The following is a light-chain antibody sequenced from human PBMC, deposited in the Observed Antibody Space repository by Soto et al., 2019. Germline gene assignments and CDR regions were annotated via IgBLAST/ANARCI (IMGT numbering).Light chain of an antibody. V-gene: IGLV2-14*01. Sequence: QSVLTQPASVSGSPGQSITISCTGTSSDVGGYNYVSWYQQHPGKAPKLMIYAVTDRPSGVSSRFSGSKSGNTASLTISGLQAEDEAVYYCSSYTSSSPLFGTGTKVTVL. CDR1: SSDVGGYNY. CDR3: SSYTSSSPL. CDR2: AVT. J-gene: IGLJ1*01.